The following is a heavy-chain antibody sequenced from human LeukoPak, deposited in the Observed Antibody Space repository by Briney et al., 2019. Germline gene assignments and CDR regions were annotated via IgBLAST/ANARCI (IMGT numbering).Heavy chain of an antibody. CDR2: INTDVSST. CDR3: ASQDTAMVTLDP. J-gene: IGHJ5*02. CDR1: GFTFSSSW. Sequence: GGSLRHSCAASGFTFSSSWMHWVRHAPGKGLVWVSRINTDVSSTSYADSVKGRFTISRDNAKNTLYLQMNSLRAEDTAVYYCASQDTAMVTLDPWGQGTLVTVSS. D-gene: IGHD5-18*01. V-gene: IGHV3-74*01.